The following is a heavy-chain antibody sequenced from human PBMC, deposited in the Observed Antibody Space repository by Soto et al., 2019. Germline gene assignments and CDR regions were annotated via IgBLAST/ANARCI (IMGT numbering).Heavy chain of an antibody. V-gene: IGHV3-21*01. D-gene: IGHD2-2*01. J-gene: IGHJ4*02. CDR1: GFTFNNYG. CDR3: ARAIEEVPAAAQGY. Sequence: PGGSLRLSCVGSGFTFNNYGMSWVRQAPGKGLEWLSSIDSTGTYIYYAKSLKGRFTISRDNAKNSLFLQMNSLRAEDTAVYYCARAIEEVPAAAQGYWGQGTPVTVSS. CDR2: IDSTGTYI.